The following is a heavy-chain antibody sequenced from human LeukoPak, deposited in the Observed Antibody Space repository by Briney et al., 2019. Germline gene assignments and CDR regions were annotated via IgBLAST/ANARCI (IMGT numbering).Heavy chain of an antibody. D-gene: IGHD6-19*01. V-gene: IGHV1-18*01. CDR3: ARDRAAEQWLPHGVDY. J-gene: IGHJ4*02. CDR2: ISAYNGNT. CDR1: GYTLTSYG. Sequence: ASVKVSCKASGYTLTSYGISWVRQAPGQGLEWMGWISAYNGNTNYAQKLQGRVTMTTDTSTSTAYMELRSLRSDDTAVYYCARDRAAEQWLPHGVDYWGQGTLVTVSS.